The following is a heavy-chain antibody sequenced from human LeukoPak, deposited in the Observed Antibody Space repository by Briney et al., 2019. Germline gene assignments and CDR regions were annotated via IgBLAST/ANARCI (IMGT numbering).Heavy chain of an antibody. J-gene: IGHJ4*02. CDR1: GFTFSSDW. Sequence: GGSLRLSCAASGFTFSSDWVHWVRQAPGKGLVWVSRINSDGSTTDYADSVKGRFTISRDNSKNTLYLQMNSLRAEDTAVYYCAKKRGYSPHWGQGTLVTVSS. D-gene: IGHD5-12*01. CDR3: AKKRGYSPH. CDR2: INSDGSTT. V-gene: IGHV3-74*01.